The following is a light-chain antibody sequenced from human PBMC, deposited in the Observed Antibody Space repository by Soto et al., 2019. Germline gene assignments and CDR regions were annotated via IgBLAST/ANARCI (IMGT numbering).Light chain of an antibody. Sequence: QPVLTQSPSASVSLGASVKLTCTLSSGHSSYAIAWHQQQPEKGPRYLMKLNSDGRHSKGDGIPDRFSGSSSGTERYLTISSLQSEDEADYYCQTWGTGILVFGGGTKLTVL. V-gene: IGLV4-69*01. CDR1: SGHSSYA. CDR2: LNSDGRH. J-gene: IGLJ2*01. CDR3: QTWGTGILV.